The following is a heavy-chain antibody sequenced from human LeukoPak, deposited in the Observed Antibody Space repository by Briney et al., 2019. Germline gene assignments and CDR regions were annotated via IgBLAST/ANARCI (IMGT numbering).Heavy chain of an antibody. CDR3: ARSGRCSGGSCYYYYGMDV. J-gene: IGHJ6*02. Sequence: ASVKVSCKASGYTFTSYGISWVRQAPGQGLEWMGWISAYNGNTNHAQKLQSRVTMTTDTSTSTAYMELRSLRSDDTAVYYCARSGRCSGGSCYYYYGMDVWGQGTTVTVSS. CDR2: ISAYNGNT. V-gene: IGHV1-18*01. D-gene: IGHD2-15*01. CDR1: GYTFTSYG.